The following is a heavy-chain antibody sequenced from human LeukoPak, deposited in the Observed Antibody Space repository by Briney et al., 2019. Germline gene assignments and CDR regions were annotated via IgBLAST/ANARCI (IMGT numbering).Heavy chain of an antibody. J-gene: IGHJ4*02. CDR3: ARVPKAVAGPFDY. Sequence: GGSLRLSCAASGFTFSSYEMNWVRQAPGKGLEWVSYISSSGSTIHYADSVKGRFTISRDNAKNSLYLQMNSLRAEDTAVYYCARVPKAVAGPFDYWGQGTPVVVSS. V-gene: IGHV3-48*03. CDR1: GFTFSSYE. CDR2: ISSSGSTI. D-gene: IGHD6-19*01.